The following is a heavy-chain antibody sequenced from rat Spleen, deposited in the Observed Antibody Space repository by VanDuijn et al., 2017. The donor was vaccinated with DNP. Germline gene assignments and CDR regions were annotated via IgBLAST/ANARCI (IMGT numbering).Heavy chain of an antibody. J-gene: IGHJ3*01. Sequence: QVQLKESGPGLMQPSETLSLTCTVSGFSLISYHVHWVRQPPGKGLEWIGRMQSGGRIDYNSTLRSRLTITRDTSKSQVFLKMNSLQTEDTAIYFCTRDWIRGPFAYWGQGTLVTVSS. CDR3: TRDWIRGPFAY. CDR2: MQSGGRI. V-gene: IGHV2-19*01. CDR1: GFSLISYH. D-gene: IGHD4-3*01.